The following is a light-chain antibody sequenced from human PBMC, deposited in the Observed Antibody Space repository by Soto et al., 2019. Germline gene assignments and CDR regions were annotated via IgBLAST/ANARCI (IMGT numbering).Light chain of an antibody. Sequence: EVELTQSPATLSLSPGESATLSCRASQHVPNGQLAWYHQRKPGLPPRLLIHDSFNRATGISDRFRGSGYGTDFTLTIDSLETEDFGIYYCLHYARTLQTFGPGTKVD. V-gene: IGKV3D-20*01. CDR3: LHYARTLQT. J-gene: IGKJ3*01. CDR1: QHVPNGQ. CDR2: DSF.